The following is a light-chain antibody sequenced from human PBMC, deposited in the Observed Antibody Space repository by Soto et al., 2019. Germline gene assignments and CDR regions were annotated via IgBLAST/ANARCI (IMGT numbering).Light chain of an antibody. CDR2: SND. J-gene: IGLJ3*02. Sequence: QSALTQPASVSGSPGQSITISCTGTSSDIGDYDYVSWYQHLPGKAPKLLVYSNDQRPSGVPDRFSASKSGTSAFLAISGLQSEDEADYDCAVWDDSLNAWVFGGGTKLTVL. V-gene: IGLV2-14*03. CDR3: AVWDDSLNAWV. CDR1: SSDIGDYDY.